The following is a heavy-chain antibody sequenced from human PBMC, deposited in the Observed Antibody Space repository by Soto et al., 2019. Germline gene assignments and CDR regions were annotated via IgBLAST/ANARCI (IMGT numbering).Heavy chain of an antibody. V-gene: IGHV4-4*02. CDR1: SASIDNN. D-gene: IGHD6-19*01. Sequence: QMQLLESGPGLVKPSETLSLTCAVSSASIDNNWNWVRQPPGKGLEWIGEIHQSGISYKNPSLKSRVPLSVDKSKNQFSLNLSSVTAAHTAVYFCARSFGWYAFDQWGQGTLVTVSS. J-gene: IGHJ4*02. CDR3: ARSFGWYAFDQ. CDR2: IHQSGIS.